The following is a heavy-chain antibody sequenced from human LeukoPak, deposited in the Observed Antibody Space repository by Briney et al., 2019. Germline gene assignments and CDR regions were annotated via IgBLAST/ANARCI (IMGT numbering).Heavy chain of an antibody. Sequence: PSETLSLTCAVYGGSFSGYYWSWIRQPPGKGLEWTGEINHSGSTNYNPSLESRVTISVDTSKNQFSLKLSSVTAADTAVYYCARSSRVLRYFDYWGQGTLVTVSS. CDR1: GGSFSGYY. V-gene: IGHV4-34*01. CDR3: ARSSRVLRYFDY. CDR2: INHSGST. J-gene: IGHJ4*02. D-gene: IGHD3-9*01.